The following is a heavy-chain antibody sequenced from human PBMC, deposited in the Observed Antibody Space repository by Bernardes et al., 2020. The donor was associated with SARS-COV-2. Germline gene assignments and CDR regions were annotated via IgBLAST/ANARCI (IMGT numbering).Heavy chain of an antibody. CDR2: NFDDDKH. Sequence: SETLSLTCAVSGVTISSTRYHWVRHGQAPGQGWEWIVNNFDDDKHYYNPSNKSCITITVDTSKNQFSLKLSSVTAADTAVYYCTRRGEIFGEVVFYYYGLDVWGQGTTVTVSS. CDR3: TRRGEIFGEVVFYYYGLDV. CDR1: GVTISSTRYH. D-gene: IGHD3-3*01. V-gene: IGHV4-39*01. J-gene: IGHJ6*02.